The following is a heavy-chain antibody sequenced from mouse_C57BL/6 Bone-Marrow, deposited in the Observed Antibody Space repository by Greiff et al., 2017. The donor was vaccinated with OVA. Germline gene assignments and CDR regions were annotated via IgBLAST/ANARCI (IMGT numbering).Heavy chain of an antibody. V-gene: IGHV1-59*01. D-gene: IGHD2-4*01. CDR3: ARYYDETWCAY. CDR2: IDPSDSYT. CDR1: GYTFTSYW. J-gene: IGHJ3*01. Sequence: QVQLQQPGAELVRPGTSVKLSCKASGYTFTSYWMHWVKQRPGQGLAWIGVIDPSDSYTNYNQKFKGKATLTVDTSYSTAYMQLSSLTSEDSSVYYCARYYDETWCAYWGQGTLVTVSA.